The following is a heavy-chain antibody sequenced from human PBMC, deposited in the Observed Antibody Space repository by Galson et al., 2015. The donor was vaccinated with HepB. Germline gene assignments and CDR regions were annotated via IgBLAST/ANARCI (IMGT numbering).Heavy chain of an antibody. CDR1: GYTFTSYY. Sequence: SVKVSCKASGYTFTSYYMHWVRQAPGQGLEWMGIINPSGGSTSYAQKFQGRVTMTRDTSTSTVYMELSSLRSEDTAVYYCARERANYDFWSGYPNNGMDVWGQGTTVTVFS. V-gene: IGHV1-46*01. CDR3: ARERANYDFWSGYPNNGMDV. CDR2: INPSGGST. J-gene: IGHJ6*02. D-gene: IGHD3-3*01.